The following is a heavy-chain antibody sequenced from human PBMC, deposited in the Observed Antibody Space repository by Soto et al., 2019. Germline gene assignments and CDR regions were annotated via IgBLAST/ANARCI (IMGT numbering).Heavy chain of an antibody. CDR1: GFTFNIYG. J-gene: IGHJ4*02. CDR2: ISYDGSNQ. V-gene: IGHV3-30*18. CDR3: AKDQASGQGSFDS. Sequence: VKLVESGGGVVQPGGSLRLSCAASGFTFNIYGMHLVRQAPDKGLEWVALISYDGSNQYYADSVKGRFTISRDNSKNTLFLQMNSLRADDTAVYYCAKDQASGQGSFDSWGQGTLVTVSS.